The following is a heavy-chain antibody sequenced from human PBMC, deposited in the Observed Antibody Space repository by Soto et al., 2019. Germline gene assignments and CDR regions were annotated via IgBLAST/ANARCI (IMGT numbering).Heavy chain of an antibody. CDR3: ARDYYGSGSYYPWFDP. V-gene: IGHV1-18*04. CDR1: GYTFTSYG. Sequence: ASVKVSCKASGYTFTSYGISWVRQAPGQGLEWMGWISAYNGNTNYAQKLQGRVTMTTDTSTSTAYMELGSLRSDDTAVYYCARDYYGSGSYYPWFDPWGQGTLVTVSS. D-gene: IGHD3-10*01. CDR2: ISAYNGNT. J-gene: IGHJ5*02.